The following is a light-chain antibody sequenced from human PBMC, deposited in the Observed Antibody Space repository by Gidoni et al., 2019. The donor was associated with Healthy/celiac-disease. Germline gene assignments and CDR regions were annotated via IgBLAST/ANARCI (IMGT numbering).Light chain of an antibody. CDR2: GNS. Sequence: QSVLTQPPSVSGAPGQRVPISCTGGSSNIGAGYDVHWYQQLPGTAPKLLIYGNSNRPSGVPDRFSGSKSGTSASLAITGLQAEDEADYYCQSYDSSLSGSYVFGTGTKVTVL. CDR3: QSYDSSLSGSYV. J-gene: IGLJ1*01. CDR1: SSNIGAGYD. V-gene: IGLV1-40*01.